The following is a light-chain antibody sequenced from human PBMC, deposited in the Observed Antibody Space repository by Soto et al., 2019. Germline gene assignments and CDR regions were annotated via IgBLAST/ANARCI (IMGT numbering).Light chain of an antibody. V-gene: IGKV1-39*01. CDR2: ASS. CDR1: QSISSY. CDR3: QQSYSIPLT. Sequence: DIQMTQSPSSLSASVGDRVTITCRASQSISSYLNCYQQKPGKAPKLLIYASSSLQSGVASRFSGGGSGTDFTLTLSSLQPEDVATYLCQQSYSIPLTFGEGTKVEIK. J-gene: IGKJ4*01.